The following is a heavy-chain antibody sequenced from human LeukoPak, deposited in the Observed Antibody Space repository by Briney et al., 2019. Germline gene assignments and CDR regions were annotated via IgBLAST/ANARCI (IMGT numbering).Heavy chain of an antibody. D-gene: IGHD3-22*01. CDR2: IYNTGST. CDR3: ARPIDSSGYNAFDI. Sequence: SETLSLTCTVSGGSVTSYYWNWIRQPAGKGLEWVGRIYNTGSTWYNPSLKSRVSMSIDTSKNQFSLKLSSVTAADTAVYYCARPIDSSGYNAFDIWGQGTMVTVSS. CDR1: GGSVTSYY. V-gene: IGHV4-4*07. J-gene: IGHJ3*02.